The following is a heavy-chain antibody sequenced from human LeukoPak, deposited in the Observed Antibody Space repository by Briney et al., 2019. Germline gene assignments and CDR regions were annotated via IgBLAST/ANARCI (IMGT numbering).Heavy chain of an antibody. Sequence: GGSLRLSCAASGFTFGNYWMTWVRQAPGKGLEWVGNIKRDGSESYYIDSVKGRFTISRDNAKNLLYLQMNSLRAEDTAVYYCARPPNIAAAGQDWGQGTLVTVSS. CDR3: ARPPNIAAAGQD. J-gene: IGHJ4*02. CDR2: IKRDGSES. V-gene: IGHV3-7*01. D-gene: IGHD6-13*01. CDR1: GFTFGNYW.